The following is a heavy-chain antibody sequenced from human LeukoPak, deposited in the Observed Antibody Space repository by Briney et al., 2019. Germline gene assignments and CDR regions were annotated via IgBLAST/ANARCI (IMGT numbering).Heavy chain of an antibody. CDR1: GGSISSSSYY. J-gene: IGHJ3*02. V-gene: IGHV4-39*07. CDR3: ARDRRGEALCSGGSCHQGDAFDI. CDR2: IYYSGST. Sequence: SETLSLTCTVSGGSISSSSYYWGWIRQPPGKGLEWIGSIYYSGSTYYHPSLKSRVTISVDTSKNQFSLKLSSVTAADTAVYYCARDRRGEALCSGGSCHQGDAFDIWGQGTMVTVSS. D-gene: IGHD2-15*01.